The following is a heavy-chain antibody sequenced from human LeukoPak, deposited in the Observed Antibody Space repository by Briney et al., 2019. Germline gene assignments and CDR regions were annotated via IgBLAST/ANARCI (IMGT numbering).Heavy chain of an antibody. V-gene: IGHV1-46*01. CDR1: GYTFTSYY. D-gene: IGHD4-11*01. CDR2: INPSGGST. Sequence: ASVKVSCKASGYTFTSYYMHWVRQAPGQGLEWMGIINPSGGSTSYAQKFQGRVTMTRDTSTSTVYMELSSLRSEDTAVYYCARAPTTVTDYYYMDVWGKGTTVTVSS. CDR3: ARAPTTVTDYYYMDV. J-gene: IGHJ6*03.